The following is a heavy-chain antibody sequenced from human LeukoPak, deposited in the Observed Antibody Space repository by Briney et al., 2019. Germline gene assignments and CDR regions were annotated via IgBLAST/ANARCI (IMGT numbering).Heavy chain of an antibody. D-gene: IGHD3-10*01. V-gene: IGHV3-21*06. CDR1: GFTFGNFN. J-gene: IGHJ4*02. CDR2: ISSRGSYT. CDR3: ARGWHGSGSPLDY. Sequence: PGGSLRPSCAASGFTFGNFNMNWVRQAPGKGLGWVSYISSRGSYTYYADSVKGRFTISRDNAKNSLYLQMNSLRAEDTAVYYCARGWHGSGSPLDYWGRGTLVTVSS.